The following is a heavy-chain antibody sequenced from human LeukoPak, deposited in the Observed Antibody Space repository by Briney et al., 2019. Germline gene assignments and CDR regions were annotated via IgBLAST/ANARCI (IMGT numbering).Heavy chain of an antibody. D-gene: IGHD3-10*01. CDR1: GGSISSGGYS. CDR2: IYHSGST. Sequence: PSQTLSLTCAVSGGSISSGGYSWSWIRQPPGKGLEWIGYIYHSGSTYYNPSLKSRVTISVDRSKNQFSLKLSSVTAADTAVYYCARAGSGSNSGGHYFDYWGQGTLVTVSS. CDR3: ARAGSGSNSGGHYFDY. J-gene: IGHJ4*02. V-gene: IGHV4-30-2*01.